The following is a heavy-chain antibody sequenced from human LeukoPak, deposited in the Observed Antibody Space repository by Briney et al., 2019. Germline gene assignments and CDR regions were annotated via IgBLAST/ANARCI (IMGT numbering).Heavy chain of an antibody. CDR3: ARGGSSGWYSGNP. CDR2: ISSSSSYI. Sequence: GGSLRLSCAASGFTFSSYAMSWVRQAPGKGLEWVSSISSSSSYIYYADSVKGRFTISRDNAKNSLYLQMNSLRAEDTAVYYCARGGSSGWYSGNPRGQGTLVTVSS. CDR1: GFTFSSYA. D-gene: IGHD6-19*01. J-gene: IGHJ5*02. V-gene: IGHV3-21*01.